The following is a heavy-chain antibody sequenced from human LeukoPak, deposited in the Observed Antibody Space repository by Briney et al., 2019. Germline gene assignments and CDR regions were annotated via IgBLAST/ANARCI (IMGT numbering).Heavy chain of an antibody. V-gene: IGHV3-74*01. CDR3: AKGHWYGIAAAAYFDY. J-gene: IGHJ4*02. CDR1: GFTFSGYW. CDR2: INSDGSST. D-gene: IGHD6-13*01. Sequence: PGESLRLSCAASGFTFSGYWMHWVRQAPGKGLVWVSRINSDGSSTSYADSVKGRFTISRDNSKNTLYLQMNSLRAEDTAVYYCAKGHWYGIAAAAYFDYWGQGTLVTVSS.